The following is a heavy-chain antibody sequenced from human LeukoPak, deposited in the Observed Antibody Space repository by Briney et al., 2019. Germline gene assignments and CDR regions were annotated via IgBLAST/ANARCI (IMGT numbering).Heavy chain of an antibody. CDR2: IIPIFGTA. CDR1: GGTFSSYA. J-gene: IGHJ5*02. CDR3: ARGSSGWYWFDP. V-gene: IGHV1-69*13. Sequence: ASVKVSCKASGGTFSSYAISWVRQAPGQGLEWMGGIIPIFGTANYAQKFQGRVTITADESTSTAYMELSSLRSEDTAVYYCARGSSGWYWFDPWGQGTLVTVSS. D-gene: IGHD6-19*01.